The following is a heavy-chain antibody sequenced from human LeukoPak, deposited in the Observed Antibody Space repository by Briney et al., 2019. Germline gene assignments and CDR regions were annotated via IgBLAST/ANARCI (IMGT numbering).Heavy chain of an antibody. V-gene: IGHV2-5*02. J-gene: IGHJ3*02. CDR3: AHRHGQWLARTPDDAFDI. D-gene: IGHD6-19*01. CDR2: IHWDDDK. CDR1: GFSLSTRAVG. Sequence: SGPALLQPTQTLTLTFTFSGFSLSTRAVGVGWIRQPPGKALEWLSLIHWDDDKRYSPSLKSRLTITKDTSKNQVVLTMTNMDPVDTATYYCAHRHGQWLARTPDDAFDIWGQGTMVTVSS.